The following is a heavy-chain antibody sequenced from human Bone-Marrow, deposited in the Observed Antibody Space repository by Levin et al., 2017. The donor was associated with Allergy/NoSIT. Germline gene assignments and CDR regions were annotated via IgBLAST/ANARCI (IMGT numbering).Heavy chain of an antibody. Sequence: GGSLRLSCTASRFTFSDYYMSWVRQAPGKGLEWVSYISSSSDYTSYADSVKGRFTISRDNAKNSLYLQMNSLRAEDTAVYYCARGVTPYYYVDVWGKGTTVTVSS. CDR1: RFTFSDYY. J-gene: IGHJ6*03. D-gene: IGHD2-21*02. CDR3: ARGVTPYYYVDV. CDR2: ISSSSDYT. V-gene: IGHV3-11*05.